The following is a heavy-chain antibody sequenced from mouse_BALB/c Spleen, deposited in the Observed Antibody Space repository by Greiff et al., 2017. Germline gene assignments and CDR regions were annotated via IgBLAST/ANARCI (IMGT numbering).Heavy chain of an antibody. V-gene: IGHV5-6*01. CDR2: ISSGGSYT. Sequence: EVQLVESGGDLVKPGGSLKLSCAASGFTFSSYGMSWVRQTPDNRLEWVATISSGGSYTYYPDSVKGRFTISRDNAKNTLYLQMISLKSEDTAMYYCARGGDGSSYDYFDYWGQGTTLTVSS. J-gene: IGHJ2*01. CDR1: GFTFSSYG. CDR3: ARGGDGSSYDYFDY. D-gene: IGHD1-1*01.